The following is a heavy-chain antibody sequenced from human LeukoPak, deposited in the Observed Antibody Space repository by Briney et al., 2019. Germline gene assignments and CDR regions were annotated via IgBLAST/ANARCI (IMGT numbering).Heavy chain of an antibody. CDR3: ARASYYYYMDV. CDR2: ISAYNGNT. V-gene: IGHV1-18*01. J-gene: IGHJ6*03. Sequence: ASVKLSCKASGYTFTSYGISWVRQAPGQGLEWMGWISAYNGNTNYAQQLQGRVTMTTDTSTSTAYMELTSLRSDDTAVYYCARASYYYYMDVWGKGTTVTVSS. CDR1: GYTFTSYG.